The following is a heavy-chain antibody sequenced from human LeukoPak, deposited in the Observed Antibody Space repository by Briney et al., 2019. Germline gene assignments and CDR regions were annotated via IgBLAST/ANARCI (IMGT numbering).Heavy chain of an antibody. CDR1: GYTFTSYY. V-gene: IGHV1-46*01. CDR2: INPSGGST. J-gene: IGHJ6*02. CDR3: ATVESLRSYYGMDV. Sequence: GASVKVSCKASGYTFTSYYMHWVRQAPGQGLEWMGIINPSGGSTSYAQKFQGRVTMTEDTSTDTAYMELSSLRSEDTAVYYCATVESLRSYYGMDVWGQGTTVTVSS.